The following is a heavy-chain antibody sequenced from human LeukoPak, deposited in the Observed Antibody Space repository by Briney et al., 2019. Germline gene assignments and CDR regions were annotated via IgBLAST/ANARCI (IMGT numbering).Heavy chain of an antibody. D-gene: IGHD6-13*01. J-gene: IGHJ4*02. CDR1: GGTFSSYA. CDR2: IIPIFGTA. Sequence: ASVKVSCKASGGTFSSYAISWVRQAPGQGLEWMGGIIPIFGTANYAQKFQGRVTITTDESTSTAYMELSSLRSEDTAVYYCARLSGIAAAKGGYWGQGTLVTVSS. CDR3: ARLSGIAAAKGGY. V-gene: IGHV1-69*05.